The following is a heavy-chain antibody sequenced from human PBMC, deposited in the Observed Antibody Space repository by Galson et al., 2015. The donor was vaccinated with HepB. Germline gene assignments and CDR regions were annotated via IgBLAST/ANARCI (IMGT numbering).Heavy chain of an antibody. D-gene: IGHD1-1*01. CDR3: ARGGATGTGTFDP. V-gene: IGHV4-30-4*08. Sequence: TLSLTCTVSGGSISSGGYYWSWIRQHPGKGLEWIGYIYYSGSTYYNPPLKSRVTISVDTSKNQFSLKLSSVTAADTAVYYCARGGATGTGTFDPWGQGTLVTVSS. J-gene: IGHJ5*02. CDR1: GGSISSGGYY. CDR2: IYYSGST.